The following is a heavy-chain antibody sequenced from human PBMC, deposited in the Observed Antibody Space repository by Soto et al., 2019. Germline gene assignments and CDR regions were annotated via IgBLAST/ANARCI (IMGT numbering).Heavy chain of an antibody. V-gene: IGHV3-21*01. CDR3: ARGDFDWLLNGHPFDY. CDR2: ISSSSSYI. CDR1: GFTFSSYS. D-gene: IGHD3-9*01. Sequence: EVQLVESGGGLVKPGGSLRLSCAASGFTFSSYSMNWVRQAPGQGLEWVSSISSSSSYIYYADSVKGRFTISRDNAKNSLDLQMNSLRAEDTAVYYCARGDFDWLLNGHPFDYWGQGTLVTVSS. J-gene: IGHJ4*02.